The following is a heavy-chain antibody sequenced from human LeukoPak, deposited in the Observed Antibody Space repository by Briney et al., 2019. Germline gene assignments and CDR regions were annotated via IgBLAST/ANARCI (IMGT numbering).Heavy chain of an antibody. CDR3: AREKCGDYEKSFDY. Sequence: SETLSLTCTVSGGSISSYYWSWIRQPPGKGLEWIGYIYYSGSTNYNPSLKSRVTISVDTSKNQFSLKLSSVTAADTAVYYCAREKCGDYEKSFDYWGQGTLVTVSS. J-gene: IGHJ4*02. CDR2: IYYSGST. D-gene: IGHD4-17*01. CDR1: GGSISSYY. V-gene: IGHV4-59*01.